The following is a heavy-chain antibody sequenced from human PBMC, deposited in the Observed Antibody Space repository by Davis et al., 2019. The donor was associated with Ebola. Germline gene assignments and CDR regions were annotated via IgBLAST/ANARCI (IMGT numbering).Heavy chain of an antibody. CDR3: ARGRDYVWGSYRYTY. D-gene: IGHD3-16*02. J-gene: IGHJ4*02. Sequence: LRLSCTVSGGSISSGGYYWSWIRQHPGKGLEWIGYIYYSGSTYYNPSLKSRVTISVDTSKNQFSLKLSSVTAADTAVYYCARGRDYVWGSYRYTYWGQGTLVTVSS. CDR2: IYYSGST. CDR1: GGSISSGGYY. V-gene: IGHV4-31*03.